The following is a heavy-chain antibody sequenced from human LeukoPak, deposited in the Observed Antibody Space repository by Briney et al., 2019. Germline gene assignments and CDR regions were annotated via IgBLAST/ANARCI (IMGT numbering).Heavy chain of an antibody. CDR1: GYSFTSYW. Sequence: GESLKISCKGSGYSFTSYWIGWVRQMPGKGLEWMGITYPGDSDTRYSPSFQGQVTISADKSISTAYLQWSSLKASDTAMYYCARRAWYYYDSSGYFDYWGQGTLVTVSS. V-gene: IGHV5-51*01. J-gene: IGHJ4*02. CDR3: ARRAWYYYDSSGYFDY. D-gene: IGHD3-22*01. CDR2: TYPGDSDT.